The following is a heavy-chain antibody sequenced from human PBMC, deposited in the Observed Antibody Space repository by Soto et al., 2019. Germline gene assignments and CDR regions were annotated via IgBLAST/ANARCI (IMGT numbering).Heavy chain of an antibody. Sequence: EVQMVESGGGLVQPGGSLRLSCAVSGFTVITNYISWVRQAPGKGLEWVSDIYAGGDTYYADSVKGRFAISRDKSKNTLYVDLNSPRDEATAVYSCAGATSVVEAMGYVDYWGQGTLVSVSS. CDR3: AGATSVVEAMGYVDY. D-gene: IGHD1-26*01. CDR2: IYAGGDT. J-gene: IGHJ4*02. CDR1: GFTVITNY. V-gene: IGHV3-66*01.